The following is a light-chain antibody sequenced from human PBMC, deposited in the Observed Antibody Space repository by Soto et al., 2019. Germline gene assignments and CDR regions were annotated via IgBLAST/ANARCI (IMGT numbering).Light chain of an antibody. CDR2: GAS. J-gene: IGKJ2*01. CDR1: QSIINNY. Sequence: ESVLTQSPGSLSLSPGETATLSCRASQSIINNYLAWYQQKPGQAPRLLIYGASIRATGVPDRFSGSGSGTDFALTITRLEAGDFAVYYCQHYGTSPRMYTFGQGTKLGVK. V-gene: IGKV3-20*01. CDR3: QHYGTSPRMYT.